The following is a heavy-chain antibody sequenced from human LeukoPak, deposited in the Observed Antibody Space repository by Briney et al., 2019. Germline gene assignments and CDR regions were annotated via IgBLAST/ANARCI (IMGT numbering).Heavy chain of an antibody. CDR3: AKGEDMVRGVNYFDY. CDR2: ISYDGSNK. CDR1: GFTFSSYG. V-gene: IGHV3-30*18. D-gene: IGHD3-10*01. Sequence: GGSLRLSCAASGFTFSSYGMHWVRQAPGKGLERVVVISYDGSNKYYADSVKGRFTISRDNSKNTLYLQMNSLRAEDTAVYYCAKGEDMVRGVNYFDYWGQGTLVTVSS. J-gene: IGHJ4*02.